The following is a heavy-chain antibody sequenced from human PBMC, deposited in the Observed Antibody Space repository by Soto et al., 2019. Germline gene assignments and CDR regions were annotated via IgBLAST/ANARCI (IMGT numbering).Heavy chain of an antibody. J-gene: IGHJ4*02. CDR3: AHKGPEDWPLDY. CDR2: IYWDDSK. V-gene: IGHV2-5*02. CDR1: GFSLSTSGVG. D-gene: IGHD3-9*01. Sequence: QITLKEPGPPLVRPTQTLTLTCAFSGFSLSTSGVGVAWIRQPPGKALEWLAVIYWDDSKHYSPSLRSRLTITKDTSKNQVVLTMTNMDPMDTGTYYCAHKGPEDWPLDYWGQGTLVTVSS.